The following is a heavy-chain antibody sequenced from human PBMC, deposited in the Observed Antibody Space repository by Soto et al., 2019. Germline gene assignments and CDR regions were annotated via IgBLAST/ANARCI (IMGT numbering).Heavy chain of an antibody. CDR2: IYYSGST. CDR3: ARRYGYAFDI. D-gene: IGHD4-17*01. CDR1: GGSISSYY. J-gene: IGHJ3*02. Sequence: SETQSLTCTVSGGSISSYYWSWIRQPPGKGLEWIGYIYYSGSTNYNPSLKSRVTISVDTPKNQFSLKLSSVTAADTAVYYCARRYGYAFDIWGQGTMVTVSS. V-gene: IGHV4-59*01.